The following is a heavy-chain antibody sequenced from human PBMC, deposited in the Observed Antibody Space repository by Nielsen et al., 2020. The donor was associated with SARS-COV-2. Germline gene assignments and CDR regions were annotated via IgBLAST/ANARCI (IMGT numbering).Heavy chain of an antibody. CDR3: AREWGGREHGGIIDH. J-gene: IGHJ4*02. D-gene: IGHD1-14*01. Sequence: SETLSLTCTVSGGSISSYYWSWIRQPPGKGLEWIGYIYYSGSTNYNPSLKSRVTISVDTSKNQFSLKLSSVTAADTAVYYCAREWGGREHGGIIDHWGQGTLITVSS. V-gene: IGHV4-59*01. CDR2: IYYSGST. CDR1: GGSISSYY.